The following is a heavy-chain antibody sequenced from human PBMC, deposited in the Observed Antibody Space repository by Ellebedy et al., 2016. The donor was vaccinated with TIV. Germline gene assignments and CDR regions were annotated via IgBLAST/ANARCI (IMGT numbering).Heavy chain of an antibody. CDR1: AFTVGNNY. J-gene: IGHJ4*02. V-gene: IGHV3-66*04. CDR2: IYSGGAT. Sequence: GESLKISCAASAFTVGNNYMAWVRPAPGKGLEWVSLIYSGGATHYADSVKGRFTISRDSSKNTLYLQMNGLRAEDTAVYYCMRRWSWGQGTLVTVSS. D-gene: IGHD2-15*01. CDR3: MRRWS.